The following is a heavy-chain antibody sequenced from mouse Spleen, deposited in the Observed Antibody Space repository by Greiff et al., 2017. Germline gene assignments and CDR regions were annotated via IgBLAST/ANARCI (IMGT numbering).Heavy chain of an antibody. CDR2: INPSSGYT. CDR1: GYTFTSYW. Sequence: QVQLQQSGAELAKPGASVKLSCKASGYTFTSYWMHWVKQRPGQGLEWIGYINPSSGYTKYNQKFKDKATLTADKSSSTAYMQLSSLTYEDSAVYYCARSSYGNYDRFAYWGQGTLVTVSA. D-gene: IGHD2-1*01. CDR3: ARSSYGNYDRFAY. J-gene: IGHJ3*01. V-gene: IGHV1-7*01.